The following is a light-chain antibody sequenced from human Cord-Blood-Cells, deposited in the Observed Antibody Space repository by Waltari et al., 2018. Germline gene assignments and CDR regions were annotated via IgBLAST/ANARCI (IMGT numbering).Light chain of an antibody. J-gene: IGLJ3*02. CDR3: CSYAGSWV. CDR1: SSDVGSYNL. V-gene: IGLV2-23*01. CDR2: DGS. Sequence: QSALTQPASVSGSPGQSITISCTGTSSDVGSYNLVSWYQQHPGKAPKLTIYDGSNRPSWVSIRVSGSKSGNTASLTISGLQAEDEAYYYCCSYAGSWVFGGGTKLTVL.